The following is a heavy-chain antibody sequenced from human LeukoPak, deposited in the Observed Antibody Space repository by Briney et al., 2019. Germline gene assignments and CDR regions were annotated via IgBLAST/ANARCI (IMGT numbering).Heavy chain of an antibody. CDR1: SGXX. J-gene: IGHJ6*03. CDR2: IFHAGNH. V-gene: IGHV4-38-2*01. CDR3: ARQGGSSSPYYYYYMDV. Sequence: SGXXXGWVRQPPGKXXXXIGNIFHAGNHDYNPSVRSRDTISVETYKNHLYLKMNSVTATDTAVYYCARQGGSSSPYYYYYMDVWGKGTTVTVSS. D-gene: IGHD6-6*01.